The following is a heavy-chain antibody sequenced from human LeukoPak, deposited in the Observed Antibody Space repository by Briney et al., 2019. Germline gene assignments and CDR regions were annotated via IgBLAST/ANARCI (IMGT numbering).Heavy chain of an antibody. V-gene: IGHV3-9*01. CDR2: ISWNSGSI. Sequence: GGSLRPSCAASGFTFDDYAMHWVRQAPGKGLEWVSGISWNSGSIGYADSVKGRFTISRDNAKNSLYLQMNSLRAEDTALYYCAKARDLVNWFDPWGQGTLVTVSS. D-gene: IGHD2-21*02. CDR1: GFTFDDYA. CDR3: AKARDLVNWFDP. J-gene: IGHJ5*02.